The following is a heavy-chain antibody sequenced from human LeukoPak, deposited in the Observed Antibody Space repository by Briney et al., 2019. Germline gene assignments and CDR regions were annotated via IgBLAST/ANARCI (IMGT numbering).Heavy chain of an antibody. D-gene: IGHD2-15*01. CDR3: AKDPRSIVVVVAATPYYFDY. CDR2: IRYDGSNR. CDR1: GFTFSSYG. Sequence: PGRSLRLSCAASGFTFSSYGMHWVRQAPGKGLEWVAFIRYDGSNRYYADSVKGRFTISRDNSKNTLYLQMNSLRAEDTAVYYCAKDPRSIVVVVAATPYYFDYWGQGTLVTVSS. V-gene: IGHV3-30*02. J-gene: IGHJ4*02.